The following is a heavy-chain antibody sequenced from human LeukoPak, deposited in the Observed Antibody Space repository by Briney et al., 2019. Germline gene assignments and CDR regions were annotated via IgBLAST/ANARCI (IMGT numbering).Heavy chain of an antibody. CDR2: ISYDGSNK. V-gene: IGHV3-30*18. Sequence: GGSLRLSCAASGFTFSSYGMHWVRQAPGKGLEWVAVISYDGSNKYYADSVKGRFTISRDNSKNTLYLQMNSLRAEDTAVYYCAKDLNYYGSGSYYYYYYGMDVWGQGTTVTVSS. D-gene: IGHD3-10*01. J-gene: IGHJ6*02. CDR3: AKDLNYYGSGSYYYYYYGMDV. CDR1: GFTFSSYG.